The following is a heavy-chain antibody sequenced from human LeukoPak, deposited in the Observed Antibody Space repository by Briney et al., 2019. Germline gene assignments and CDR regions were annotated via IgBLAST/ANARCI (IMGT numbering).Heavy chain of an antibody. D-gene: IGHD5-12*01. CDR3: AREFTVVATRSFDY. J-gene: IGHJ4*02. CDR1: GGSISSGSYY. CDR2: IYTSGST. V-gene: IGHV4-61*02. Sequence: SQTLSLTCTVSGGSISSGSYYWSWLRQPAGKGLEWIGRIYTSGSTNYNPSLKSRVTISVDTSKNQFSLKLSSVTAADTAVYYCAREFTVVATRSFDYWGQGTLVTVSS.